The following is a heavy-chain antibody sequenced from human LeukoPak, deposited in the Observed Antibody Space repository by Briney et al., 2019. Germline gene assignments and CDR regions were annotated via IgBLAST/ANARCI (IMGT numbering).Heavy chain of an antibody. Sequence: PSETLSLTCTVCGGSISRYYWSWFRQPPGKGREWIGYIYYSGSTNYNPSLKSRVTISVDTSKNQFSLKQSSVTAADTAVYYCARAQVTHSFTIDAFDIWGQGTMVTVSS. CDR2: IYYSGST. CDR3: ARAQVTHSFTIDAFDI. CDR1: GGSISRYY. D-gene: IGHD2-21*02. V-gene: IGHV4-59*01. J-gene: IGHJ3*02.